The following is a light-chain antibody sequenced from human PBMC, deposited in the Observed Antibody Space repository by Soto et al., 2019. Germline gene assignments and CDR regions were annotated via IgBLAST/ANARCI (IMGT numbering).Light chain of an antibody. CDR2: DVN. Sequence: QSALTQPASVCGSPGQSITISCTGTSSDVGSYNFVSWYQQHPGKAPKLMIYDVNNRPSGVSNRFSGSKSGNTASLTISGLQAEDEADYYCSSYSGSTTRVVFGGGTKVTVL. J-gene: IGLJ2*01. CDR3: SSYSGSTTRVV. CDR1: SSDVGSYNF. V-gene: IGLV2-14*03.